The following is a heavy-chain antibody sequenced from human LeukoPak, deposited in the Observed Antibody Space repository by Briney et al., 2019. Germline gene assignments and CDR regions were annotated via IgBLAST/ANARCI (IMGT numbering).Heavy chain of an antibody. Sequence: GGSLRLSCAASGFTFSSYAMHWVRQAPGKGLEYVSAISSNGGSTYYANSVKGRFTISRDNSKNTLYLQMNSLRAEDTAVYCCAREGLQECRAFDIWGQGTMVTVSS. J-gene: IGHJ3*02. V-gene: IGHV3-64*01. CDR1: GFTFSSYA. D-gene: IGHD5-24*01. CDR3: AREGLQECRAFDI. CDR2: ISSNGGST.